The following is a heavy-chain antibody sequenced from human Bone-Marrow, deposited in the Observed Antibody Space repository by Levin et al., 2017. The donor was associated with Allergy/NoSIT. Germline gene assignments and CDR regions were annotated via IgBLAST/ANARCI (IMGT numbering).Heavy chain of an antibody. CDR2: INHSGST. Sequence: SETLSLTCAVYGGSFSGYYWSWIRQPPGKGLEWIGEINHSGSTNYNPSLKSRVTISVDTSKNQFSLKLSSVTAADTAVYYCASRYCSSTSCYQNAFDIWGQGTMVTVSS. D-gene: IGHD2-2*01. CDR3: ASRYCSSTSCYQNAFDI. J-gene: IGHJ3*02. CDR1: GGSFSGYY. V-gene: IGHV4-34*01.